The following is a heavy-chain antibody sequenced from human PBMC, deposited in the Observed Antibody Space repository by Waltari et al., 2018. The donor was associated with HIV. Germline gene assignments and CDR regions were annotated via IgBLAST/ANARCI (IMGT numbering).Heavy chain of an antibody. CDR3: ARDHSYGGGLSAH. CDR1: GFTFSGYN. V-gene: IGHV3-21*01. D-gene: IGHD5-18*01. CDR2: ISSSSRYI. Sequence: EAQLVESGGGLVKPGGSLRLSCTASGFTFSGYNMNWVRSAPGKGLEWVSSISSSSRYIYYADSVKGRFTISRDNAKNSMYLQMNSLRAEDTAVYYCARDHSYGGGLSAHWGQGTLVTVSS. J-gene: IGHJ4*02.